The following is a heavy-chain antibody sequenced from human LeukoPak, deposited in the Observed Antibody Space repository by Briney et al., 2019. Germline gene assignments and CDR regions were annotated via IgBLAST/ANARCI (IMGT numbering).Heavy chain of an antibody. J-gene: IGHJ4*02. Sequence: GGSLRLSCAASGFTFSSYAMSWVRQAPGKGLEWVSAISGSGGSTYYADSVKGRFTISRDNSKNTLYLQMNSLRAEDTAVYYCARVHSDYDYSFDYWGQETLVTVSS. V-gene: IGHV3-23*01. D-gene: IGHD5-12*01. CDR2: ISGSGGST. CDR3: ARVHSDYDYSFDY. CDR1: GFTFSSYA.